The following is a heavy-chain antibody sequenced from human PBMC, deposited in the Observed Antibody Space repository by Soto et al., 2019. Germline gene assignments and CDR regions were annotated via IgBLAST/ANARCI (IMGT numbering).Heavy chain of an antibody. CDR3: ARLFPRVVPAAIYFDY. CDR1: GGSFNPNY. V-gene: IGHV4-59*08. J-gene: IGHJ4*02. Sequence: SETLSLTCTVSGGSFNPNYCNWIRQPPGEGLEWVGSIYHSGNAYYNPSLKSRVTIFVDTSKNQFSLKLTSVTAADTAVYYCARLFPRVVPAAIYFDYWGQGTLVTVSS. D-gene: IGHD2-2*01. CDR2: IYHSGNA.